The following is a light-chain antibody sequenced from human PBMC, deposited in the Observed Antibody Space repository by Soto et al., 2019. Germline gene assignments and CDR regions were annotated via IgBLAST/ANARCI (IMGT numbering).Light chain of an antibody. CDR2: DVS. Sequence: QSVLTQPPSASGSPGQSVTISCTGTSSDVGGYNYVSWYQQHPGKAPKVIIYDVSKRPSGVPDRLPGSKSGNTASLTVSGLQTEDEADYYCGSHAGSSAVFGGGTQLTVL. CDR1: SSDVGGYNY. J-gene: IGLJ2*01. V-gene: IGLV2-8*01. CDR3: GSHAGSSAV.